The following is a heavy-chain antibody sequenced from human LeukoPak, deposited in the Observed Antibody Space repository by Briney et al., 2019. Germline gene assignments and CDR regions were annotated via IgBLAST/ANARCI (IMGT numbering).Heavy chain of an antibody. CDR2: ISSSSSYI. D-gene: IGHD3-16*01. V-gene: IGHV3-21*01. CDR3: ARDSFGLQSDY. Sequence: GGSLRLSCAASGFTFSSYAMSWVRQAPGKGLEWVSSISSSSSYIYYADSVKGRFTISRDNAKNSLYLQMNSLRAEDTAVYYCARDSFGLQSDYWGQGTLVTVSS. J-gene: IGHJ4*02. CDR1: GFTFSSYA.